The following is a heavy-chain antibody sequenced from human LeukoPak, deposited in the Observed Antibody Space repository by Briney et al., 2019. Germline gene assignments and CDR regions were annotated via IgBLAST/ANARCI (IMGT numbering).Heavy chain of an antibody. CDR1: GGSFSGYY. CDR2: INHSGST. D-gene: IGHD1/OR15-1a*01. Sequence: PSETLSLTCAVYGGSFSGYYWSWIRQPPGKGLEWIGEINHSGSTNYNPSLKSRVTISVDTSKNQFSLKLTSVTAADTAVYYCAKQKGLDPWGQGTLVTVAS. V-gene: IGHV4-34*01. CDR3: AKQKGLDP. J-gene: IGHJ5*02.